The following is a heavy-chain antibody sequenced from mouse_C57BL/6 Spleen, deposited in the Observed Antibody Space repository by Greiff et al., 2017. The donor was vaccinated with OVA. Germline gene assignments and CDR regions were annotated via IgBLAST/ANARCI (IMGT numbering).Heavy chain of an antibody. V-gene: IGHV1-26*01. CDR3: ARWDYGNLYYFDN. J-gene: IGHJ2*01. D-gene: IGHD2-1*01. CDR1: GYTFTDYY. CDR2: INPNNGGT. Sequence: VQLQQSGPELVKPGASVKISCKASGYTFTDYYMNWVKQSHGKSLEWIGDINPNNGGTSYNQKFKGKATLTVDKSSSTAYMELRSLTSEDSAVYYCARWDYGNLYYFDNWGQGTTLTVSS.